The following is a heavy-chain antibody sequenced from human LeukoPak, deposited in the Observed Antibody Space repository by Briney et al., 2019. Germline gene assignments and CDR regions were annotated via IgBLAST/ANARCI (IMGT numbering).Heavy chain of an antibody. CDR3: AKGAYYHGSGRYFDY. Sequence: PGGSLRLSCVTSGFTFSNYAMNWVRQPPGKGLEWVSAISGSGGATYYADSVKGRFTMSRDNSKNTLYLQMNSLRAEDTAVYYCAKGAYYHGSGRYFDYWGQGTLVTVSS. D-gene: IGHD3-10*01. V-gene: IGHV3-23*01. CDR2: ISGSGGAT. J-gene: IGHJ4*02. CDR1: GFTFSNYA.